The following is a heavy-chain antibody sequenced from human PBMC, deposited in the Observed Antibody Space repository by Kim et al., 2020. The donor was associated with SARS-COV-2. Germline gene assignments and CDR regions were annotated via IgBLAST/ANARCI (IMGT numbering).Heavy chain of an antibody. V-gene: IGHV3-30*02. D-gene: IGHD5-18*01. CDR2: ESNK. J-gene: IGHJ4*02. CDR3: ANAWIPDY. Sequence: ESNKYYADYGKGRFTISRDNSKNTLYLQMNILRAEDTAVYYCANAWIPDYWGQGTLVTVSS.